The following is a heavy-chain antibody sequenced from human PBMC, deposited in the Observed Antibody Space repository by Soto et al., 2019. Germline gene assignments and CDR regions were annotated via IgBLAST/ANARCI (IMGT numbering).Heavy chain of an antibody. D-gene: IGHD2-15*01. CDR1: GYSFTSYW. Sequence: GESLKISCKGSGYSFTSYWISWVRQMPGKGLEWMGRIDPSDSYTNYSPSFQGHVTISADKSISTAYLQWSSLKASDTAMYYCERNRMDIVVVVAGAKWIYYYYGMDVWGQGTTVSVSS. V-gene: IGHV5-10-1*01. CDR2: IDPSDSYT. CDR3: ERNRMDIVVVVAGAKWIYYYYGMDV. J-gene: IGHJ6*02.